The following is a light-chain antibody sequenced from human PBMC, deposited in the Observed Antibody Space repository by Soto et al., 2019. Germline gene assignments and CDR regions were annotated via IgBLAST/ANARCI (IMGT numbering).Light chain of an antibody. J-gene: IGKJ4*01. V-gene: IGKV3-15*01. Sequence: EIVLTQSPGTLSLSPGERATLSCRASQSVSNNYLAWYQQKPGQAPRLLIYGASTRATGVPDRFSGSGSGTEFTLSISSLQSEDSAVYYCQQYNDWPPLTFGGGTKVDIK. CDR3: QQYNDWPPLT. CDR2: GAS. CDR1: QSVSNN.